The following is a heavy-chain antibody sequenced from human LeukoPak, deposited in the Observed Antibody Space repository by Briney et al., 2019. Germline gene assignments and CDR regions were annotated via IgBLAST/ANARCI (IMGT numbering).Heavy chain of an antibody. Sequence: SVKVSCKASGGTFSSYAISWVRQAPGQGLEWMGRIIPILGIANYAQKFQGRVTITADKSTSTAYMELSSLRSEDAAVYYCARGTPRQLLSLYFDYWGQGTLVTVSS. V-gene: IGHV1-69*04. J-gene: IGHJ4*02. CDR1: GGTFSSYA. CDR2: IIPILGIA. CDR3: ARGTPRQLLSLYFDY. D-gene: IGHD5-18*01.